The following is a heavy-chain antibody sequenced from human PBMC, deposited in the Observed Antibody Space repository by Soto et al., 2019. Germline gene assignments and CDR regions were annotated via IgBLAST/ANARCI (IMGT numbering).Heavy chain of an antibody. CDR1: GNTFASHG. CDR3: ARVDPRGVAVVRDY. CDR2: ISGFNGQT. D-gene: IGHD3-10*01. V-gene: IGHV1-18*01. Sequence: GPGVKKPGASVKVSCKASGNTFASHGFSWVRQAPGQGLEWMGWISGFNGQTNYALKFQGRVTLTTDTSTSTAYMELRSLRSDDTAVYFCARVDPRGVAVVRDYWGQGTLVTVSS. J-gene: IGHJ4*02.